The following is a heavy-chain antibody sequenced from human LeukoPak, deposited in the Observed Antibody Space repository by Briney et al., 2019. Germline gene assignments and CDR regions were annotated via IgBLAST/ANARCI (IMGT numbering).Heavy chain of an antibody. J-gene: IGHJ4*02. CDR3: ARGYSYGYLGLALDY. D-gene: IGHD5-18*01. V-gene: IGHV7-4-1*02. CDR1: GYTFTNYA. Sequence: ASVKVSCKASGYTFTNYAMNWVRQAPGQGLEWMGWINTNTGNPTYAQGFTGRFVFSLDTSVSTAYLQISSLKAEDTAMYYCARGYSYGYLGLALDYWGQGTLVTVSS. CDR2: INTNTGNP.